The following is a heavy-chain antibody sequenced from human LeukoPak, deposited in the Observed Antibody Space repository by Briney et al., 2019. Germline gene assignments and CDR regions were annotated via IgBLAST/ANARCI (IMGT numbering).Heavy chain of an antibody. V-gene: IGHV3-30*18. D-gene: IGHD3-10*02. Sequence: GGSLRLSCAASGFTSSSYGMHWVRQAPGKGLEWVVVISYDGSNKYYADSVKGRFTISRDNAKNSLYLQMNSLRAEDTAVYYCAELGITMIGGVWGKGTTVTISS. CDR1: GFTSSSYG. CDR2: ISYDGSNK. J-gene: IGHJ6*04. CDR3: AELGITMIGGV.